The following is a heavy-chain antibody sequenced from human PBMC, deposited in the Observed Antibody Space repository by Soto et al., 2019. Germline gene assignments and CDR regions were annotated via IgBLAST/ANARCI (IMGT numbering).Heavy chain of an antibody. V-gene: IGHV3-33*01. J-gene: IGHJ3*02. CDR3: ARDSSKRGYAAFDI. CDR1: GFTFSSYG. CDR2: IWYDGSNK. Sequence: PGGSLRLSCAASGFTFSSYGMHWVRQAPGKGLEWVAVIWYDGSNKYYADSVKGRFTISRDNSKNTLYLQMNSLRAEDTAVYYCARDSSKRGYAAFDIWGQGTMLTVSS. D-gene: IGHD2-2*01.